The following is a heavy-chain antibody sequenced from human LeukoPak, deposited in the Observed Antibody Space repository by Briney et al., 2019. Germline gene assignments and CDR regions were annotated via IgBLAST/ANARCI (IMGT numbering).Heavy chain of an antibody. J-gene: IGHJ6*03. V-gene: IGHV3-23*01. CDR1: GFTFSSYA. Sequence: GGSLRLSCAASGFTFSSYAMSWVRQAPGKGLEWVSAISGSGGSTYYADSVKGRFTISRDNSKNMLYLQMNSLRAEDTAVYYCARVVPAAIGYMDVWGKGTTVTVSS. D-gene: IGHD2-2*01. CDR2: ISGSGGST. CDR3: ARVVPAAIGYMDV.